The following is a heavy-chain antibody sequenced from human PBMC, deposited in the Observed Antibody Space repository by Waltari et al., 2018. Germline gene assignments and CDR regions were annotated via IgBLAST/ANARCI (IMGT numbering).Heavy chain of an antibody. J-gene: IGHJ4*02. CDR3: ARGEGGANEY. Sequence: EVQLVESGGTMVQPGGSLRLFCAASGFTFKNYEMNWLRQAPGKGLEWVAYISSGATTIFYTDSVKGRFTTSRDNAKNSVYLQMNSLRDDDTAIYYCARGEGGANEYWGQGTVVTVSS. CDR2: ISSGATTI. D-gene: IGHD1-26*01. V-gene: IGHV3-48*03. CDR1: GFTFKNYE.